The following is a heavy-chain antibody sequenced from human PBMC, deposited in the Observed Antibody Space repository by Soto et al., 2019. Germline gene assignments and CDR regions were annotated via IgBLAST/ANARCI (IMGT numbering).Heavy chain of an antibody. CDR3: ARTTIFGVVTNPPDSYSGMGV. CDR1: GFTFRSYG. D-gene: IGHD3-3*01. Sequence: PGGSLILSCAASGFTFRSYGMHWVRQAPGKGLEWVALMSFDGSNKYYADSVRGRFTISSDNSKSTLYLQMDILRAEDTAVYYCARTTIFGVVTNPPDSYSGMGVWGQGSTVTVS. V-gene: IGHV3-30*03. CDR2: MSFDGSNK. J-gene: IGHJ6*02.